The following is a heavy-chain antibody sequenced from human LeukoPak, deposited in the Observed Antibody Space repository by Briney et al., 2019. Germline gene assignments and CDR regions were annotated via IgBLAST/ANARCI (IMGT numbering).Heavy chain of an antibody. CDR2: INHSGST. D-gene: IGHD3-16*02. Sequence: SETLSLTCAVYGGSFSGYYCSWIRQPPGKGLEWIGEINHSGSTNYNPSLKSRVTISVDTSKNQFSLKLSSVTAADTAVYYCARGLPPRNDYIWGSYRYTFESGYFDYWGQGTLVTVSS. CDR3: ARGLPPRNDYIWGSYRYTFESGYFDY. CDR1: GGSFSGYY. V-gene: IGHV4-34*01. J-gene: IGHJ4*02.